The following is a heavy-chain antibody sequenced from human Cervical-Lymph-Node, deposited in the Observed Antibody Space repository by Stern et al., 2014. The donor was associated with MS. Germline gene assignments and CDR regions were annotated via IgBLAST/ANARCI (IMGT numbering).Heavy chain of an antibody. V-gene: IGHV1-18*04. J-gene: IGHJ3*01. CDR3: ARPGEWFDNAFDV. D-gene: IGHD3-3*01. Sequence: VQLLQSAAEVKKPGASVKVSCKASGYTFSNYGINWVRQAPGQGLEWMGWISAYNGNTNLAQKFQGRVDMTTDTSTSTAYMELRSLTSDDTAVYYCARPGEWFDNAFDVWGQGTMVTVSS. CDR1: GYTFSNYG. CDR2: ISAYNGNT.